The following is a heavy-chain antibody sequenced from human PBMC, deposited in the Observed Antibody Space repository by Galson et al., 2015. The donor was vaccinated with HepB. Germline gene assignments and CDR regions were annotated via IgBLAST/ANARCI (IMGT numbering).Heavy chain of an antibody. J-gene: IGHJ6*03. CDR3: AKDSAASGVYYMDD. Sequence: SLRLSCAASGFTFRNYAMHWVRQAPGKGLEWVCVITTDGGDKHYADSVKGRFTISRDNSINTLYLQMNSLRAEDTAVYYCAKDSAASGVYYMDDWGNGTPVTVSS. D-gene: IGHD3-10*01. CDR2: ITTDGGDK. CDR1: GFTFRNYA. V-gene: IGHV3-30*04.